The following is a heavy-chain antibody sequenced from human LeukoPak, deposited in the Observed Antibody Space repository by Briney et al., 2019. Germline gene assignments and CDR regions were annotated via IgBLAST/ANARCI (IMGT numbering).Heavy chain of an antibody. V-gene: IGHV3-7*01. CDR1: GFTFSSYW. CDR2: IKQDGSEK. CDR3: ARVSQQLLLSGFDY. Sequence: GGSLRLSCAASGFTFSSYWMSWVRQAPGKGLEWVANIKQDGSEKYYVDSVKGRFTISRDNAKNSLYLQMNSLRAEDTAVYYCARVSQQLLLSGFDYWGQGTLVTVSS. D-gene: IGHD6-13*01. J-gene: IGHJ4*02.